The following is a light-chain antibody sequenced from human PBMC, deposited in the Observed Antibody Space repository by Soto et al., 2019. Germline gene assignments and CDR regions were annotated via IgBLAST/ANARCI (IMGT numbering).Light chain of an antibody. CDR2: EVS. V-gene: IGLV2-8*01. Sequence: QSGLTQPPSASGSPGQSVTLSCTGTSNDVGGYSFVSWYQQHPGKAPKVLIYEVSQRPSGVPDRFSGSKYGNTASLTVSGLQADDEADYYCSSYAGSDNAVVFGGGTKVTVL. J-gene: IGLJ2*01. CDR1: SNDVGGYSF. CDR3: SSYAGSDNAVV.